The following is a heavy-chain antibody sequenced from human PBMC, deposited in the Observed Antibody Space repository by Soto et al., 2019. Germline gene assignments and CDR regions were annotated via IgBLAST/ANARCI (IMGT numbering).Heavy chain of an antibody. Sequence: SPVKVSCKASGGTYSSYTISWVRQAPGQGLEWMGRIIPILGIANYAQKFQGRVTITADKSTSTAYMELSSLRSEDTAVYYCARAEAAAQGSDYYYYGMDVWGQGTTVTVS. J-gene: IGHJ6*02. CDR3: ARAEAAAQGSDYYYYGMDV. CDR2: IIPILGIA. CDR1: GGTYSSYT. V-gene: IGHV1-69*02. D-gene: IGHD6-13*01.